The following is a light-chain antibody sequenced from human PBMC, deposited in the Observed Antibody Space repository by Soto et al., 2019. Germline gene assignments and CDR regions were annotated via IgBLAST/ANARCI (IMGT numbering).Light chain of an antibody. CDR3: QQYRSWLT. Sequence: EIVMTQSPATLSVSPGERATLSCRASQSVDTYLAWYQQKPGQAPRVLIYGASTRATGAPARFSGSGSGTEFTLTISSLQYEDSAVYYCQQYRSWLTFGGGTKVEIK. CDR1: QSVDTY. CDR2: GAS. V-gene: IGKV3-15*01. J-gene: IGKJ4*01.